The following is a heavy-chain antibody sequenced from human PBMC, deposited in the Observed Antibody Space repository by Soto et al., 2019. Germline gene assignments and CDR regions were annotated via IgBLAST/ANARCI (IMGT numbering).Heavy chain of an antibody. Sequence: GGSLRLSCAASGFTFDDYAMHWVRQAPGKGLEWVSGISWNSGSIGYADSVKGRFTISRDNAKNSLYLQMNSLRAEDTALYYCAKGNCSGGSCYSSYYYYYYMDVWGKGTTVTVSS. D-gene: IGHD2-15*01. V-gene: IGHV3-9*01. J-gene: IGHJ6*03. CDR3: AKGNCSGGSCYSSYYYYYYMDV. CDR1: GFTFDDYA. CDR2: ISWNSGSI.